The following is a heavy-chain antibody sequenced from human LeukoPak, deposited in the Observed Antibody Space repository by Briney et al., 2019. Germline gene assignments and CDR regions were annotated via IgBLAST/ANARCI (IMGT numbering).Heavy chain of an antibody. CDR1: GGSISSSSYY. J-gene: IGHJ5*02. CDR3: ARMSEVAGYYQMTYFDP. V-gene: IGHV4-39*07. D-gene: IGHD3-9*01. CDR2: IYYSGTT. Sequence: KTSETLSLTCTVSGGSISSSSYYWGWLRQPPGKGLEWIGSIYYSGTTYYNPSLKSRVTISVDTSRNQFSLKLSSVTAADTAVYYCARMSEVAGYYQMTYFDPWGQGTLVTVSS.